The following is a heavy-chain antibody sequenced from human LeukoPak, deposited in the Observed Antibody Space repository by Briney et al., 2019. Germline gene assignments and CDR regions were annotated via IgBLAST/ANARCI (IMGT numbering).Heavy chain of an antibody. V-gene: IGHV4-34*01. CDR1: GGSFSGYY. CDR3: ARGRIPLWLNY. Sequence: SETLSLTCAVYGGSFSGYYWSWIRQPPGKGLEWIGEINHSGSTNYNPSLKSRVTISVDTSKNQFSLKLSSVTAADTAVYYCARGRIPLWLNYWGQGTLVTVSS. J-gene: IGHJ4*02. CDR2: INHSGST. D-gene: IGHD5-18*01.